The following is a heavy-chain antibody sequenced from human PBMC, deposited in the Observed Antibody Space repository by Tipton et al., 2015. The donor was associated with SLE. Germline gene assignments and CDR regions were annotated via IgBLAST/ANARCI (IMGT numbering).Heavy chain of an antibody. CDR1: GFTFSSYG. CDR2: IRYDGSNK. D-gene: IGHD6-19*01. CDR3: AEEQWLVPDDAFDI. J-gene: IGHJ3*02. V-gene: IGHV3-30*02. Sequence: QLVQSGGGVVQPGGSLRLSCAASGFTFSSYGMHWVRQAPGKGLEWVAFIRYDGSNKYYADSVKGRFTISRDNSKNTLYLQMNSLRAEDTAVYYCAEEQWLVPDDAFDIWGQGTMGTVSS.